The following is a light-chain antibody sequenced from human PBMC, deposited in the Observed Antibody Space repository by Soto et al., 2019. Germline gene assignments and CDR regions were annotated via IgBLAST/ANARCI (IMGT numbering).Light chain of an antibody. J-gene: IGKJ1*01. Sequence: DIPMTQSPSTLSASVGDRVTITCRASQSIIRSLAWYQQEPGKAPKLLMYKASSLESGVPSRFSGSESGTEFTLTISSLQPEDFATYYCQQYSLYPWTFGQGTKVDIK. CDR2: KAS. CDR1: QSIIRS. V-gene: IGKV1-5*03. CDR3: QQYSLYPWT.